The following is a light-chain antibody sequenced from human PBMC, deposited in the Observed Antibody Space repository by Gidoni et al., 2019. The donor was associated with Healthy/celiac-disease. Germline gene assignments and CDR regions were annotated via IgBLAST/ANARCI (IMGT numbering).Light chain of an antibody. CDR1: QSINTW. Sequence: DIQMTQPPSTLSASVGDRVTITCRASQSINTWLAWYQQKPGKAPNLLIYRASSLESGVPSRFSGSGSGTEFTLTISSLQPDDFATYYCQQYDSYSYTFGQGTKLEIK. CDR3: QQYDSYSYT. V-gene: IGKV1-5*03. J-gene: IGKJ2*01. CDR2: RAS.